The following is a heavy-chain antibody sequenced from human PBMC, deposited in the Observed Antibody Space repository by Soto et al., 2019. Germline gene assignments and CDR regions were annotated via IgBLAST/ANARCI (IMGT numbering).Heavy chain of an antibody. CDR3: AKDRHPDSIWTLDN. CDR1: GFTFSSYA. J-gene: IGHJ4*02. V-gene: IGHV3-23*01. D-gene: IGHD3-22*01. Sequence: GGSLRLSCAASGFTFSSYAMSWVRQAPGKGLEWVSGISGSGGSTYYADSVKGRFTISRDNSKNMLCLQMNSLRVEDTAFFFGAKDRHPDSIWTLDNWGKGAPFTAAS. CDR2: ISGSGGST.